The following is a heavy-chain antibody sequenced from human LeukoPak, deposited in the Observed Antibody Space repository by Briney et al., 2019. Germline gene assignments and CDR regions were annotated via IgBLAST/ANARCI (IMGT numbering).Heavy chain of an antibody. Sequence: GESLKTSCKGSGYSFTSYWIGWVRQMPGKGLERMGIIYPGDSDTRYSPSFQGQVTISADKSISTAYLQWSSLKASDTAMYYCARSLIHDYGDYSGVDVWGQGTTVTVSS. CDR2: IYPGDSDT. J-gene: IGHJ6*02. CDR3: ARSLIHDYGDYSGVDV. V-gene: IGHV5-51*01. CDR1: GYSFTSYW. D-gene: IGHD4-17*01.